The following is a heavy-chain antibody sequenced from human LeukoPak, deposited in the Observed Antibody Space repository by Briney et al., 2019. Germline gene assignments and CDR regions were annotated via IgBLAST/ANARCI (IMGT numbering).Heavy chain of an antibody. CDR3: ARGGYSFDY. J-gene: IGHJ4*02. CDR1: GFTLSGYC. Sequence: GGSLRLSCAAYGFTLSGYCMSWVRQAPGKGLEWVARLHADGNEKYFVHSVKGRFTVSRDNAKNSLYLQMNSLRVEDTAVYYSARGGYSFDYLGEEALVTVSS. CDR2: LHADGNEK. D-gene: IGHD5-12*01. V-gene: IGHV3-7*01.